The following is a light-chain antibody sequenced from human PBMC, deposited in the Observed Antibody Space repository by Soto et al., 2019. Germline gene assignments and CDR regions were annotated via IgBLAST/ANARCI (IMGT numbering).Light chain of an antibody. CDR2: DAS. CDR1: QSLSRS. Sequence: EIVLTQSPATLSLSPGERATLSCRASQSLSRSLAWYQQKPGQAPRLLIYDASNRATGIPARFSGSGSGTDFTRTISSLEPEDFALYYCQHRANWPLTFGGGTKVEIK. CDR3: QHRANWPLT. J-gene: IGKJ4*01. V-gene: IGKV3-11*01.